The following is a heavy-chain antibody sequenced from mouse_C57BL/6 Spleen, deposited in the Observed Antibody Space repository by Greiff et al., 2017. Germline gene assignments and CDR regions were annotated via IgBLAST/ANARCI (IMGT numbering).Heavy chain of an antibody. J-gene: IGHJ2*01. CDR2: IAPETGGT. V-gene: IGHV1-15*01. CDR3: TDTTVVATGFDY. D-gene: IGHD1-1*01. CDR1: GYTFTDSE. Sequence: QVQLKQSGAELVRPGASVTLSCKASGYTFTDSEMHWVKQTPVHGLEWIGAIAPETGGTAYNQKFKGKAILTADKSSSPAYMELRSLTSEDSAVYYCTDTTVVATGFDYWGQGTTLTVSS.